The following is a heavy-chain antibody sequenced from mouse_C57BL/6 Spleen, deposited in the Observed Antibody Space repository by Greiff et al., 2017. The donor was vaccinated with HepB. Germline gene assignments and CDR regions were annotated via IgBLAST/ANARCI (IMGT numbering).Heavy chain of an antibody. CDR2: IYPGSGST. J-gene: IGHJ3*01. CDR3: AGGGYAY. CDR1: GYTFTSYW. D-gene: IGHD1-1*02. V-gene: IGHV1-55*01. Sequence: QVQLQQPGAELVKPGASVKMSCKASGYTFTSYWITWVKQRPGQGLEWIGDIYPGSGSTNYNEKFKSKATMTVDTSSSTAYMQLHSLTSEDSAVYYCAGGGYAYWGQGTLVTVSA.